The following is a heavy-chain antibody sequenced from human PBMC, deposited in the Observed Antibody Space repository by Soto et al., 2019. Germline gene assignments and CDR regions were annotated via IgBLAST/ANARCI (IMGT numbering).Heavy chain of an antibody. Sequence: QVQLVQSGAEVKKPGASVKVSCKASGYTFTSYGISWVRQAPGQGLEWMGWISAYNGNTNYAQRLQGRVTMPTDTSTSTLYMELRSLRSDDTAVYYCARDVRGHYYYYGMDVWGQGTTVTVSS. V-gene: IGHV1-18*01. CDR1: GYTFTSYG. J-gene: IGHJ6*02. D-gene: IGHD5-12*01. CDR2: ISAYNGNT. CDR3: ARDVRGHYYYYGMDV.